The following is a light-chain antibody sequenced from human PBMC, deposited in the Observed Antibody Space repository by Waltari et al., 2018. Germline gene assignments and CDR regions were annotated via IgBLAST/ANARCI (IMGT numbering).Light chain of an antibody. V-gene: IGKV3-20*01. Sequence: EIVLTQSPGTLSLSVGERATVSCRASESVSRALAWYQQKPCQAPRLLIYGASTRATGIPDRFSGSGSGTYFSLTISRLEPDDFAVYYCQHYLRLPVTFGQGTTVEI. CDR2: GAS. J-gene: IGKJ1*01. CDR1: ESVSRA. CDR3: QHYLRLPVT.